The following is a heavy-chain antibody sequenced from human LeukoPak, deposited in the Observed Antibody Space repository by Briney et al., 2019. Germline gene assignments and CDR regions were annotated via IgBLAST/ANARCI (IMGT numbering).Heavy chain of an antibody. J-gene: IGHJ4*02. CDR3: ASGRGYYEY. CDR1: GLXFTTSA. D-gene: IGHD2-15*01. Sequence: GGSLRLSCAATGLXFTTSAITWVRQAPGKGLEWVSSISGSGGSSYHADSVKGRFTISRDNSKNTVYLHMNSLRADDTAIYYCASGRGYYEYWGQGTLVTVSS. V-gene: IGHV3-23*01. CDR2: ISGSGGSS.